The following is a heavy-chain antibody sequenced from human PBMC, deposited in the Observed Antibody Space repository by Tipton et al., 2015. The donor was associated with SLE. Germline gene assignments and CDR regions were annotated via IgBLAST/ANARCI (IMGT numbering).Heavy chain of an antibody. CDR3: AGRRLIIFGHGMDV. CDR2: ISYDESIK. D-gene: IGHD3-16*01. V-gene: IGHV3-30*04. Sequence: RSLRLSCAASGYTFPTYAMHWVRQAPGKGLEWVAVISYDESIKYYADSVKGRFTISRDESKNTMYLQMSSLSAEDTAIYYCAGRRLIIFGHGMDVWGQGTTVTVSS. J-gene: IGHJ6*02. CDR1: GYTFPTYA.